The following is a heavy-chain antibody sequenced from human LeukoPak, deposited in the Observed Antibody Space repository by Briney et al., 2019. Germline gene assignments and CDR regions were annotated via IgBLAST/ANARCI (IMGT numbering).Heavy chain of an antibody. V-gene: IGHV3-23*01. CDR3: AKDPIRYFDWPLYYFDY. D-gene: IGHD3-9*01. Sequence: GGSLRLSCAASGFTFSNYALSWVRQAPGKGLEWVSDISGSGGSTYYADSVKGRFTISRDNSKNTLYLQMNSLRAEDTAVYYCAKDPIRYFDWPLYYFDYWGQGTLVTVSS. CDR1: GFTFSNYA. CDR2: ISGSGGST. J-gene: IGHJ4*02.